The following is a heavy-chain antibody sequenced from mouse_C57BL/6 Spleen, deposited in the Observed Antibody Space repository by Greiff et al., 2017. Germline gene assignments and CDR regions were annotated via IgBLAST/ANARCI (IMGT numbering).Heavy chain of an antibody. CDR3: ARGELGAMDY. D-gene: IGHD4-1*01. V-gene: IGHV3-1*01. J-gene: IGHJ4*01. CDR2: ISYSGST. CDR1: GYSITSGYD. Sequence: EVKVVESGPGLVKPSQSLSLTCTVTGYSITSGYDWHWIRHFPGNKLEWMGYISYSGSTNYNPSLKSRISITHDTSKNHFFLKLNSVTTEDTATYYCARGELGAMDYWGQGTSVTVSS.